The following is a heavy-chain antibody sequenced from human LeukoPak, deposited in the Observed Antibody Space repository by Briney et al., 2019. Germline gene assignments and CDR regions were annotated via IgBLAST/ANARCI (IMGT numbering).Heavy chain of an antibody. CDR3: ARGGLSIMGY. J-gene: IGHJ4*02. V-gene: IGHV3-48*01. CDR2: ISSSGSTK. CDR1: GITFSRYS. D-gene: IGHD2/OR15-2a*01. Sequence: GGSLRLSCGASGITFSRYSMNWVRQAPGKGLEWVSYISSSGSTKYYADSVKGLFTISRDNARNSLYLQMNSLRAEDTAVYFCARGGLSIMGYWGQGTLVTVSS.